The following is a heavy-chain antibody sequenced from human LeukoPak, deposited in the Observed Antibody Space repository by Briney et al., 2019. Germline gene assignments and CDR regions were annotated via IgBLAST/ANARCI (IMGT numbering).Heavy chain of an antibody. CDR3: AREGWPGNGPLFDY. CDR1: GASMSGYY. D-gene: IGHD2-15*01. CDR2: LYYSGSTST. J-gene: IGHJ4*02. Sequence: PSETLSLTCTFAGASMSGYYWTWLRQAPGKGLEWIGYLYYSGSTSTNYNPSLKSRVTILLDRSKNQFSLKLSSLTAADTAVYYRAREGWPGNGPLFDYWGQGTLVAVSS. V-gene: IGHV4-59*01.